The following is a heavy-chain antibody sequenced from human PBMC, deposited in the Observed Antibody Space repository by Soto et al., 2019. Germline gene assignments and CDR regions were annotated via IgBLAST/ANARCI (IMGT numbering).Heavy chain of an antibody. CDR1: GFTFNSFS. CDR3: ARGGGNYYASDY. D-gene: IGHD1-26*01. V-gene: IGHV3-21*01. Sequence: PGESLKISCVASGFTFNSFSMNWVRQAPGEGLEWVSSITSSSTYVFYADSVKGRFTISRDNAKNSLYLQMNSLRAEDSAVYYCARGGGNYYASDYWGQGTLVTVSS. CDR2: ITSSSTYV. J-gene: IGHJ4*02.